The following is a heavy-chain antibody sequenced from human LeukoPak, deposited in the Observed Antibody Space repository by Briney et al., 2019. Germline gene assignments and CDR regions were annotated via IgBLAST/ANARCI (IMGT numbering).Heavy chain of an antibody. CDR3: AKDNRIAAAGNYFDY. D-gene: IGHD6-13*01. J-gene: IGHJ4*02. CDR1: GFTFSSYG. Sequence: GGSLRLSCAASGFTFSSYGMHWVRQAPGKGLEWVAVISYDGSNKYYADSVKGRFTISRDNSKNTLYLQMNSLRAEDTAVYYCAKDNRIAAAGNYFDYWGQGTLVTVSS. CDR2: ISYDGSNK. V-gene: IGHV3-30*18.